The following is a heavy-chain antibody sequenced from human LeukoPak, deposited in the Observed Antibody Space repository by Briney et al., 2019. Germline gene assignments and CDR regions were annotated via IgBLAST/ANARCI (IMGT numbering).Heavy chain of an antibody. CDR3: ARSTRDNYYYYYMDV. CDR2: IIPIFGTA. V-gene: IGHV1-69*05. CDR1: GGTFSSYA. Sequence: ASVKVSCKASGGTFSSYAISWVRQAPGQGLEWMGGIIPIFGTANYAQKFQGRVTITTDEPTSTAYMELSSLRSEDTAVYYCARSTRDNYYYYYMDVWGKGATVTVSS. D-gene: IGHD2-2*01. J-gene: IGHJ6*03.